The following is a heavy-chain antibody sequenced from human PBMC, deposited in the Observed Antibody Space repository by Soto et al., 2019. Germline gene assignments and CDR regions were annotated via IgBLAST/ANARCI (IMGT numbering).Heavy chain of an antibody. D-gene: IGHD2-2*01. Sequence: ASVKVSRKAAGYTFTGYHILWVRLPPRKGLEWMGWINPNSGGTNYAQKFQGWVTMTRDTSISTAYMELSRLRSDDTAVYYCARGDIITVVTAANGSHENCGQGTLVTV. CDR3: ARGDIITVVTAANGSHEN. CDR2: INPNSGGT. V-gene: IGHV1-2*04. CDR1: GYTFTGYH. J-gene: IGHJ4*02.